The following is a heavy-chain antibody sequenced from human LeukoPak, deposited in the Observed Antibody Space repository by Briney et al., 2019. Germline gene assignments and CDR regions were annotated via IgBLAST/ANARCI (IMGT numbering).Heavy chain of an antibody. J-gene: IGHJ3*02. CDR1: GFTFSRYW. V-gene: IGHV3-7*04. CDR3: ARLVGMFTVFDI. Sequence: PGGSLRLSCVASGFTFSRYWMAWVRQAPGKGLEWVASIKQDGSEKSCVDSVKGRFTVSRDNAKNSLYLRMNSLTAEDTAVYYCARLVGMFTVFDIWGQGTMVTVSS. D-gene: IGHD2-21*01. CDR2: IKQDGSEK.